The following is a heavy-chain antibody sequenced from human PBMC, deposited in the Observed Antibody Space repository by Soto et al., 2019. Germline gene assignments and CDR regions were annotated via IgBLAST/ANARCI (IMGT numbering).Heavy chain of an antibody. V-gene: IGHV4-34*01. CDR3: ARVRRGYSGYGDFDF. Sequence: PSETLSLTCAAYGGSFSGYYWSWIRQPPGKGLEWIGEINHSGSTNYNPSLKSRVTISVDTSKNQFSLKLSSVTAADTAMYYCARVRRGYSGYGDFDFWGQGTLVTVS. J-gene: IGHJ4*02. CDR1: GGSFSGYY. CDR2: INHSGST. D-gene: IGHD5-12*01.